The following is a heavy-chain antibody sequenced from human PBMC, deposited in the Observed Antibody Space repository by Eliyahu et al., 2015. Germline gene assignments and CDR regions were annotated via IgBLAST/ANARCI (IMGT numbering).Heavy chain of an antibody. J-gene: IGHJ4*02. CDR3: ARIKRRTAVQIDY. V-gene: IGHV4-34*01. CDR1: GXXFSGYY. Sequence: QVQLQQWGAVLLQPSETLSLXCAVXGXXFSGYYWSWIRQTPGKGLEWIGEINHSGSTNYNPSLKXRVTISVDTSKNQFSLKLSSVTAADTAVYYCARIKRRTAVQIDYWGQGTLVTVSS. D-gene: IGHD1-1*01. CDR2: INHSGST.